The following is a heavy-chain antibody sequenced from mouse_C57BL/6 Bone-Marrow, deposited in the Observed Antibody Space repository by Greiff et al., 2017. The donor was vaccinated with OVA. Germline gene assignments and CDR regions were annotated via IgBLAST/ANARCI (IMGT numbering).Heavy chain of an antibody. J-gene: IGHJ2*01. CDR3: ARSVGSSYEDY. CDR2: IYPGGGGT. D-gene: IGHD1-1*01. Sequence: VKLLESGAELVKPGASVKLSCKASGYAFSSYWMNWVKQRPGKGLEWIGQIYPGGGGTNYNGKFKGKATLTADKSSSTAYMQLSSLTSEDSAVYFCARSVGSSYEDYWGQGTTLTVSS. V-gene: IGHV1-80*01. CDR1: GYAFSSYW.